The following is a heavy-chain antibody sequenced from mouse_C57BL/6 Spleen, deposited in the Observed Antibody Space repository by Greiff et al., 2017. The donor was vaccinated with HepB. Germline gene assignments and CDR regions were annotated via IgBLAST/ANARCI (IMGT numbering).Heavy chain of an antibody. D-gene: IGHD1-1*01. J-gene: IGHJ2*01. CDR2: ISHGGSYT. Sequence: EVMLVESGGGLVKPGGSLKLSCAASGFTFSSYAMSWVRQTPEKRLEWVATISHGGSYTYYPDNVKGRSTISRDTAKNNPYLQMSHLKSEDTAMYYCAREGITTVVVDYWGQGTTLTVSS. CDR1: GFTFSSYA. CDR3: AREGITTVVVDY. V-gene: IGHV5-4*01.